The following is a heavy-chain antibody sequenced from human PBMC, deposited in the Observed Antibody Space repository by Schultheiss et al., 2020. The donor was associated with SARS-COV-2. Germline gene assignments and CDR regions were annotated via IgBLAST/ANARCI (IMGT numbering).Heavy chain of an antibody. CDR2: ISSSSSYI. CDR3: AKDISGYTYKYYFDY. D-gene: IGHD1-14*01. J-gene: IGHJ4*02. CDR1: GFTFSSYS. Sequence: GESLKISCAASGFTFSSYSMNWVRQAPGKGLEWVSSISSSSSYIYYADSVKGRFTISRDNAKNSLYLQMNSLRAEDTALYYCAKDISGYTYKYYFDYWGQGTLVTVSS. V-gene: IGHV3-21*04.